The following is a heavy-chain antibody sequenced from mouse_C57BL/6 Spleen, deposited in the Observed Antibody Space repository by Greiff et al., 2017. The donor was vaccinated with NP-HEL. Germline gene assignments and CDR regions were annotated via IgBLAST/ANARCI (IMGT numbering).Heavy chain of an antibody. Sequence: VQLQQPGAELVKPGASVKMSCKASGYTFTSYWITWVKQRPGQGLEWIGDIYPGSGSTNYNEKFKSKATLTVDTSSSTAYMQLSSLTSEDSAVYYCAREEVIYYYGSGQPNFDYWGQGTTLTVSS. J-gene: IGHJ2*01. CDR2: IYPGSGST. V-gene: IGHV1-55*01. CDR1: GYTFTSYW. CDR3: AREEVIYYYGSGQPNFDY. D-gene: IGHD1-1*01.